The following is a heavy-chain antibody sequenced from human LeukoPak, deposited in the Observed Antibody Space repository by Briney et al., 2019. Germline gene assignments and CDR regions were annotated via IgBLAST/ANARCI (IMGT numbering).Heavy chain of an antibody. CDR1: GDSINSRSCY. D-gene: IGHD6-19*01. CDR2: IFYSGST. V-gene: IGHV4-39*01. Sequence: SETLSLTCTVSGDSINSRSCYWGWIRQPPGKGLGWIGTIFYSGSTYYNPSLRSRVTMSVDTSKNQFSLRLSSVTAADTAVYYCARQGYISGQGFRNNWFDPWGQGSLVTVSS. J-gene: IGHJ5*02. CDR3: ARQGYISGQGFRNNWFDP.